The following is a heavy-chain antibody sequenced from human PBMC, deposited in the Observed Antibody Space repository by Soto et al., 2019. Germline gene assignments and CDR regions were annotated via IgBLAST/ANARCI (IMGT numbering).Heavy chain of an antibody. CDR1: GGSISSYY. CDR3: ARTGSAAAGTYNWFDP. V-gene: IGHV4-59*01. J-gene: IGHJ5*02. Sequence: SETLSLTCTVSGGSISSYYWSWIRQPPGKGLEWIGYIYYSGSTNYNPSLKSRVTISVDTSKNQFSLKLSSVTAADTAVYYCARTGSAAAGTYNWFDPWGQGTLVTVSS. CDR2: IYYSGST. D-gene: IGHD6-13*01.